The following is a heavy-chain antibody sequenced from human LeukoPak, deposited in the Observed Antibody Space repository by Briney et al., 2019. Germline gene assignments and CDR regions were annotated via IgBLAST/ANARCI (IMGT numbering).Heavy chain of an antibody. V-gene: IGHV3-53*01. D-gene: IGHD1-14*01. CDR1: GFTVSSNY. J-gene: IGHJ4*02. CDR2: IYEDGST. Sequence: GGSLRLSCAASGFTVSSNYMSWVRQAPGKGLEWVSVIYEDGSTFYAASVKGRFTISRDISKKTLYLQMNRRRAEETAVYYCARDHRIGASWGQGTLVTVSS. CDR3: ARDHRIGAS.